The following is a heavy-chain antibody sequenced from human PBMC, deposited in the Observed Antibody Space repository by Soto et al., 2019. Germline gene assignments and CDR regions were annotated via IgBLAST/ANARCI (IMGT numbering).Heavy chain of an antibody. J-gene: IGHJ4*01. CDR1: GFTFSSYA. Sequence: GGSLRLSCAASGFTFSSYAMTWVRQAPGKGLEWVSAISGSGGNTYYADSVKGRFTISRDNSKNTLFFQMNSLRVEDTAIYYCAKMYDSVGCRGTPFDFSDPGPLVTVSS. CDR3: AKMYDSVGCRGTPFDF. V-gene: IGHV3-23*01. CDR2: ISGSGGNT. D-gene: IGHD3-22*01.